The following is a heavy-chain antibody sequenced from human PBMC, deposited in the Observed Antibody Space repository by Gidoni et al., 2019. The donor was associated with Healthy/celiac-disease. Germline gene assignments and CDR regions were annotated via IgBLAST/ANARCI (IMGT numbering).Heavy chain of an antibody. V-gene: IGHV3-30*18. J-gene: IGHJ4*02. CDR3: AKPDYYDSSGPFDY. D-gene: IGHD3-22*01. Sequence: QVQLVESGGGVVQPGRSLRLSCAASGFTFSSYGMHWVRQAPGTGLEWVAVISYDGSNKYYADSVKGRFTISRDNSKNTLYLQMNSLRAEDTAVYYCAKPDYYDSSGPFDYWGQGTLVTVSS. CDR1: GFTFSSYG. CDR2: ISYDGSNK.